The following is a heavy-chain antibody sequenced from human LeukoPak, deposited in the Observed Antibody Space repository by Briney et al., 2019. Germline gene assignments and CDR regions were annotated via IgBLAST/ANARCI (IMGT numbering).Heavy chain of an antibody. V-gene: IGHV1-69*05. Sequence: ASVKVSCKASGGTFSSYAISWVRQAPGQGLEWMGGITPIFGTANYAQKFQGRVTITTDESTSTAYMELSSLRSEDTAVYYCARELGRIAAAGRDAFDIWGQGTMVTVSS. CDR2: ITPIFGTA. J-gene: IGHJ3*02. CDR3: ARELGRIAAAGRDAFDI. CDR1: GGTFSSYA. D-gene: IGHD6-13*01.